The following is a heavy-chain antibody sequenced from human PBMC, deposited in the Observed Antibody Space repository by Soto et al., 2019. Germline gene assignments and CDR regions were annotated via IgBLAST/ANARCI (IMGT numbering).Heavy chain of an antibody. V-gene: IGHV1-18*01. J-gene: IGHJ4*02. CDR1: RVTFTSCA. CDR3: ARGSSSGWYGY. Sequence: VKASSEACRVTFTSCALWWPQQAPGQGLEWMGWISAYNGNTNYAQKLQGRVTMTTDTSTSTAYMELRSLRSDDTAVYYCARGSSSGWYGYWGQGTLVTVSS. D-gene: IGHD6-19*01. CDR2: ISAYNGNT.